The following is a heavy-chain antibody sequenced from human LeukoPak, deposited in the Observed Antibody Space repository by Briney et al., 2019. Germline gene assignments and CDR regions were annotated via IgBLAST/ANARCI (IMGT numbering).Heavy chain of an antibody. Sequence: KTSETLSLTCTVSGGSISSYYWSWIRQPPGKGLEWIGYIYYSGSTNYNPSLKSRVTISVDTSKNKFSLKLRTVTAADTAVYYCARAELRLGELSTPCYFDYWGQGTLVTVSS. V-gene: IGHV4-59*08. D-gene: IGHD3-16*02. J-gene: IGHJ4*02. CDR2: IYYSGST. CDR3: ARAELRLGELSTPCYFDY. CDR1: GGSISSYY.